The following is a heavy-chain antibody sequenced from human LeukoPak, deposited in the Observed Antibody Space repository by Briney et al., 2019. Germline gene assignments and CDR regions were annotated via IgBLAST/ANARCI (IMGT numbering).Heavy chain of an antibody. Sequence: PGGSLRLSCAASGFTFSSYGMHWVRQAPGKGLEWVAVIWYDGSNKYYADSVKGRFTIFRDNSKNTLYLQMNSLRAEDTAVYYCARGAQGSSGWFFDYWGQGTLVTVSS. V-gene: IGHV3-33*01. D-gene: IGHD6-19*01. CDR2: IWYDGSNK. J-gene: IGHJ4*02. CDR1: GFTFSSYG. CDR3: ARGAQGSSGWFFDY.